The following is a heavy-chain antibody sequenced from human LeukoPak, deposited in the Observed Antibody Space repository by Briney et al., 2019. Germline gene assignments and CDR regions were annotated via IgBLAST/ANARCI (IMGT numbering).Heavy chain of an antibody. D-gene: IGHD5-24*01. V-gene: IGHV4-59*01. Sequence: SESLSLTCTVSGDSINSDYWNWLRQPPGKGLEWIGYIYHTGSTNYNPSLRSRDTITVDTAKKHFSLKLTSVTAADRAILYCARVGGKTTINNAAFEIWGQGTMVTVSS. J-gene: IGHJ3*02. CDR3: ARVGGKTTINNAAFEI. CDR2: IYHTGST. CDR1: GDSINSDY.